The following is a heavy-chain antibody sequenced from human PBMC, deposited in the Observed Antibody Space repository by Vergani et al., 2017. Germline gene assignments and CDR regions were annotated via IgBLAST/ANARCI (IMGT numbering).Heavy chain of an antibody. J-gene: IGHJ4*02. Sequence: EVQLVESGGGLVQPGGSLRLSCAASGFTFSSYSMNWVRQAPGKGLEWVSYISSSSSTIHYADSVKGRFTISRDNAKNSLYLQMNSLRAEDTAVYYCARRIFSSFDYWGQGTLVTVSS. CDR1: GFTFSSYS. D-gene: IGHD3-3*01. CDR2: ISSSSSTI. CDR3: ARRIFSSFDY. V-gene: IGHV3-48*01.